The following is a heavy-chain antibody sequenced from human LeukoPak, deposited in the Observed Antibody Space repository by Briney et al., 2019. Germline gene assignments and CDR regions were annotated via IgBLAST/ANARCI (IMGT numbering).Heavy chain of an antibody. CDR2: INPSGST. CDR1: LGSMNSYY. CDR3: VRDPPSRQFDP. J-gene: IGHJ5*02. Sequence: SETLSLTCKVSLGSMNSYYWTWMRPPAGKGLEWIGRINPSGSTNYNPSLKSRVTMSVDTSKNQFSLNLTSVTAADTAVYYCVRDPPSRQFDPWGQGTLVTVSS. V-gene: IGHV4-4*07.